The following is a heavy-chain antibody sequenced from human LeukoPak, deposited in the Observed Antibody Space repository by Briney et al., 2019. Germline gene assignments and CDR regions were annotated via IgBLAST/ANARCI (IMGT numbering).Heavy chain of an antibody. D-gene: IGHD2-2*01. CDR1: GVTISSNY. Sequence: GGLLSPSCAASGVTISSNYTSWVRKAPGKGLKWISDIDSGGSTDYAASVKGRFTIPRHDSKHTLYLQMNSLRAEDTAVYYCASRPCTSTNGYAGGFDYWGQGSQVT. CDR3: ASRPCTSTNGYAGGFDY. CDR2: IDSGGST. J-gene: IGHJ4*02. V-gene: IGHV3-53*01.